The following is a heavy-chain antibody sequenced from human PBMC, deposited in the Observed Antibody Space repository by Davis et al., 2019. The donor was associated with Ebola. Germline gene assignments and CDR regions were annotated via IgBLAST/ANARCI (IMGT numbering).Heavy chain of an antibody. CDR3: ARGAATLIFDY. J-gene: IGHJ4*02. V-gene: IGHV1-69*10. CDR2: IIPILGLA. Sequence: SVKVSCKASGGTFDSHNIGWVRQAPGQGLEWVGVIIPILGLAKYAQKFQGRVTISAEKSTSTAYMELRSLTSEDTAVYYCARGAATLIFDYWGQGTLVTVSS. D-gene: IGHD2-15*01. CDR1: GGTFDSHN.